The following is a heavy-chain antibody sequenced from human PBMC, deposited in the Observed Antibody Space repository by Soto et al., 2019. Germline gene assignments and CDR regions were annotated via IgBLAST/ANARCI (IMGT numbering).Heavy chain of an antibody. Sequence: GSLRLSCAASGFTFSSYDMHWVRQATGKGLEWVSAIGTAGDTYYPGSVKGRFTISRENAKNSLYLQMNSLRAGDTAVYYCARASDYYGSGSYLTTFDYWGQGTLVTVSS. CDR2: IGTAGDT. CDR3: ARASDYYGSGSYLTTFDY. D-gene: IGHD3-10*01. J-gene: IGHJ4*02. V-gene: IGHV3-13*01. CDR1: GFTFSSYD.